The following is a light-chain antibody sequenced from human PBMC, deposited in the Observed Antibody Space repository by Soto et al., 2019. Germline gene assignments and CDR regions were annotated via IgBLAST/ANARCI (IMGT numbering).Light chain of an antibody. CDR1: QSISSW. J-gene: IGKJ4*01. CDR3: QQYNSYLST. Sequence: DIQMTQSPSTLSASVGDRVTITCRASQSISSWLAWYQQKPGKAPKLLIYKASSLESGVPSRFSGSGSGTEFTLTISSLQPDDFATYYCQQYNSYLSTFGGGTKVEIK. V-gene: IGKV1-5*03. CDR2: KAS.